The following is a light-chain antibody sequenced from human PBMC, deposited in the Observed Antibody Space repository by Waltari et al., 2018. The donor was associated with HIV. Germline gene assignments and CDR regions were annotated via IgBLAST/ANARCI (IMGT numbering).Light chain of an antibody. V-gene: IGKV1-13*02. CDR1: QVISSS. Sequence: AIQLTQSPSSLSASAGDRVTITCRASQVISSSLAWYQQKPGKAPKLLIYHASTLESGVPSSFSGSGSGTDFTLTISNLLPEDSATYYCQQFNTYPHTFGQGTRLEIK. J-gene: IGKJ5*01. CDR2: HAS. CDR3: QQFNTYPHT.